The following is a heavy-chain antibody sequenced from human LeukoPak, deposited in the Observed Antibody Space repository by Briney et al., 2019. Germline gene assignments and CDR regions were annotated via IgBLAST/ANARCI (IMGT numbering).Heavy chain of an antibody. CDR3: ARGREELVVPAYYFDY. V-gene: IGHV4-34*01. CDR1: GGSFSGYY. J-gene: IGHJ4*02. CDR2: INYSGST. Sequence: PSETLSLTCAVYGGSFSGYYWSWIRQPPGKGLEWIGEINYSGSTNYNPSLKSRVTISVDTSKNQFSLKLSSVTAADTAVYYCARGREELVVPAYYFDYWGQGTLVTVSS. D-gene: IGHD2-2*01.